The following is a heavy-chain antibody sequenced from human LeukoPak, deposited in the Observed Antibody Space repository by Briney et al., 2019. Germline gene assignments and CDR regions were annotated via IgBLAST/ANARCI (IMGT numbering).Heavy chain of an antibody. CDR2: IYYSGST. Sequence: SETLSLTCTVSGGSISSYYWSWIRQPPGKGLEWIGYIYYSGSTNYNPSLKSRVTISVDTSKNQFSLKLSSVTAADTAVYYCARDTTVAAGTRLFDYWGQGTLVTVSS. CDR1: GGSISSYY. CDR3: ARDTTVAAGTRLFDY. V-gene: IGHV4-59*01. D-gene: IGHD6-13*01. J-gene: IGHJ4*02.